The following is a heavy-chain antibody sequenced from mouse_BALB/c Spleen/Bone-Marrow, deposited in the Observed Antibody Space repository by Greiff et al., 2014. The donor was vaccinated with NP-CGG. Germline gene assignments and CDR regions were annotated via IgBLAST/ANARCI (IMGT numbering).Heavy chain of an antibody. CDR1: GFSLTDYG. Sequence: QVQLKESGPGLVAPSQSLSITCTVSGFSLTDYGVSWIRQPPGKGLEWLGVIWGGGITYYNSALKSRLSISKDNSKSQVFLKMNSPQTDDTAMYYCAKLNWDEGDYWGQGTTLTVSS. CDR2: IWGGGIT. V-gene: IGHV2-6-5*01. J-gene: IGHJ2*01. CDR3: AKLNWDEGDY. D-gene: IGHD4-1*01.